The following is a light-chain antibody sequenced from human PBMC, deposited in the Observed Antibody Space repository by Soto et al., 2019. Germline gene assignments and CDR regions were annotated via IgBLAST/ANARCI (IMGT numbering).Light chain of an antibody. Sequence: DIQMTQSPSSLSAFVGDRVTITCRASQSINDWLAWYQQKPGKAPRLLIYGASTLGSGVPSRFRGSGSGTEFTLTISSLQPDDFATYYCQHYNSYSEAFGQGTKVDIK. CDR1: QSINDW. CDR3: QHYNSYSEA. CDR2: GAS. J-gene: IGKJ1*01. V-gene: IGKV1-5*01.